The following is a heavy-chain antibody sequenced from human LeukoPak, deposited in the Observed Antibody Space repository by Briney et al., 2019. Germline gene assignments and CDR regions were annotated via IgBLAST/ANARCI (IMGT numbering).Heavy chain of an antibody. CDR1: GGTFSSYA. CDR3: ARDSERSGWYGYYFDY. J-gene: IGHJ4*02. D-gene: IGHD6-19*01. V-gene: IGHV1-69*13. Sequence: SVKVSCKASGGTFSSYAISWVRQAPGQGLEWMGGIIPIFGTANYARKFQGRVTITADESTSTAYMELSSLRSEDTAVYYCARDSERSGWYGYYFDYWGQGTLVTVSS. CDR2: IIPIFGTA.